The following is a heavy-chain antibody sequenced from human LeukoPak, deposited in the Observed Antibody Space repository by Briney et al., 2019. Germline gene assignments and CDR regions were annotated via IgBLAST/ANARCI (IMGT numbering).Heavy chain of an antibody. CDR1: GFICRSYA. Sequence: GGSLRLSCAASGFICRSYAMSWVRQAPGKGLEWVSSLSAGGGGAYYADSVRGRFTISRDDSKNTLYLHMNSLRVEDTARYYCAKEKSRRFDFDYWGQGTLATVSS. V-gene: IGHV3-23*01. J-gene: IGHJ4*02. CDR3: AKEKSRRFDFDY. CDR2: LSAGGGGA. D-gene: IGHD3-10*01.